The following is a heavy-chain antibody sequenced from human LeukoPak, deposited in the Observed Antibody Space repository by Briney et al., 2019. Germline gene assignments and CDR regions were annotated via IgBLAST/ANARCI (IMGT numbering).Heavy chain of an antibody. CDR3: AREYYYGGNPYNWFDP. Sequence: SQTLSLTCAISGDSVSSNSAAWNWIRQSPSRGLEWLGRTYYRSKWYNDYAVSVKSRITINPDTSKNQFSLQLNSVTPGDTAVYYCAREYYYGGNPYNWFDPWGQGTLVTVSS. CDR2: TYYRSKWYN. V-gene: IGHV6-1*01. D-gene: IGHD4-17*01. CDR1: GDSVSSNSAA. J-gene: IGHJ5*02.